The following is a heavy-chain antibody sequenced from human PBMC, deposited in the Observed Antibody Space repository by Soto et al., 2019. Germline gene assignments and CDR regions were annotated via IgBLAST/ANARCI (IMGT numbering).Heavy chain of an antibody. D-gene: IGHD3-22*01. J-gene: IGHJ4*02. V-gene: IGHV3-48*01. Sequence: GGSLRLSCAASGFTFSNYNMNWVRQAPGKGLEWVSSISSSSSTIYYADSVKGRFTISRDNAKNSLYLQMNSLRVEDTAVYYCASRYYYDRSGYYYPYYYWGQVTLVTISS. CDR2: ISSSSSTI. CDR3: ASRYYYDRSGYYYPYYY. CDR1: GFTFSNYN.